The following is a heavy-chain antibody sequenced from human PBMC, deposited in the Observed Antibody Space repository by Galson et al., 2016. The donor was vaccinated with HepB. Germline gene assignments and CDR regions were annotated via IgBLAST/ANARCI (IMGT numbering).Heavy chain of an antibody. D-gene: IGHD4-23*01. CDR1: GFTFSTYT. J-gene: IGHJ5*02. CDR3: VRDPYGGNGA. CDR2: ISSTSTYI. V-gene: IGHV3-21*01. Sequence: SLRLSCAASGFTFSTYTMNWVRQAPGKGLEWVSYISSTSTYIDYADSVKGRFTISRDNAKNSLYLQLNSLSVEDTAVYYCVRDPYGGNGAWGQGTLVTVSS.